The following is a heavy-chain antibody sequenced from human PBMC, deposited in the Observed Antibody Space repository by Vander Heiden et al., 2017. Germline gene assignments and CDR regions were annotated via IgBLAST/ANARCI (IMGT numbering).Heavy chain of an antibody. CDR2: IIPIFGTA. Sequence: QVQLVPSGAEVKKPGSSVTVSCKASGGTFSSYAISWVRQAPGQGRAWMGGIIPIFGTANYAQKFQGRVTITADESTSTAYMELSSLRSEDTAVDYCARASYYYDSSGYYKDLDYFDYWGQGTLVTVSS. CDR3: ARASYYYDSSGYYKDLDYFDY. J-gene: IGHJ4*02. D-gene: IGHD3-22*01. V-gene: IGHV1-69*01. CDR1: GGTFSSYA.